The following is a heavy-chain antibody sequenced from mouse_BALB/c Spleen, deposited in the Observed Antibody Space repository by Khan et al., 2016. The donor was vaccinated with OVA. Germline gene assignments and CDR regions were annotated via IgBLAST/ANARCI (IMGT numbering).Heavy chain of an antibody. Sequence: QVQLKQSGPELVKPGALVKISCKASGYTFTSYDINWVMQRPGQGLEWIGWIYPGDDSTKYNEKFKDKATLTADKSSSTAYMQLSSLTSDNSAVYVCAREGLRGVARDYWGQGTSVTVSS. CDR3: AREGLRGVARDY. CDR1: GYTFTSYD. D-gene: IGHD2-4*01. J-gene: IGHJ4*01. V-gene: IGHV1S56*01. CDR2: IYPGDDST.